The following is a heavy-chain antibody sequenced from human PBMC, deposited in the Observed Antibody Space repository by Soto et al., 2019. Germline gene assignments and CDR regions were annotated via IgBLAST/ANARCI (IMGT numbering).Heavy chain of an antibody. V-gene: IGHV1-2*02. CDR2: MNPNSGDT. D-gene: IGHD5-12*01. CDR1: GYRFSDYY. J-gene: IGHJ6*03. Sequence: QVPLVQSGAEVKKPGASGTVSCQASGYRFSDYYLHWVRQAPGQGPEWMGWMNPNSGDTKYAQKFKGRVTVTRDTSVRTAFMELNWLKSDDTAVYYCARESGGATATLDYYYFYMDVWGIGTTVTVSS. CDR3: ARESGGATATLDYYYFYMDV.